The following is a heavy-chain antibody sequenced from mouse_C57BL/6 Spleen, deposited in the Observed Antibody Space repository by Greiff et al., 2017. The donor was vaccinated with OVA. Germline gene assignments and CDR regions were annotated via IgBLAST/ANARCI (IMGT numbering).Heavy chain of an antibody. J-gene: IGHJ3*01. D-gene: IGHD1-1*01. Sequence: QVQLQQPGTELVKPGASVKLSCKASGYTFTSYWMHWVKQRPGQGLEWIGNINPSNGGTNYNEKFQSKATLTVDKPSSTAYMQLSSLTSEDSAVYYCAREGYYYGEWFAYWGQGTLVTVSA. CDR2: INPSNGGT. V-gene: IGHV1-53*01. CDR3: AREGYYYGEWFAY. CDR1: GYTFTSYW.